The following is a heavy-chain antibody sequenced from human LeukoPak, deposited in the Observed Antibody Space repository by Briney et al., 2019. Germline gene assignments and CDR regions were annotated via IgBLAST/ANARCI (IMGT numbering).Heavy chain of an antibody. J-gene: IGHJ4*02. D-gene: IGHD6-13*01. CDR2: INHSGST. Sequence: SGTLSLTCAVYGGSFSGYYWSWIRQPPGKGLEWIGEINHSGSTNYNPSLKSRVTISVDTSKNQFSLKLSSVTAADTAVYYCARVGSSWYVLDYWGQGTLVTVSS. CDR3: ARVGSSWYVLDY. V-gene: IGHV4-34*01. CDR1: GGSFSGYY.